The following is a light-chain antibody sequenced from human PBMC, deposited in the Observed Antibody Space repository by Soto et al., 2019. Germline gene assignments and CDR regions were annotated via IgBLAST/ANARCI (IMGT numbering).Light chain of an antibody. Sequence: DIQMTQSPSTLSASVGDRVTITCRASQSISSWLAWYQQKPGKAPKLLIYKASSLESGVPSRFSGSGSRTEFTLTISSLQPDDFATYYCQQYNSYSRTFGHGTKVEIK. V-gene: IGKV1-5*03. CDR3: QQYNSYSRT. CDR2: KAS. J-gene: IGKJ1*01. CDR1: QSISSW.